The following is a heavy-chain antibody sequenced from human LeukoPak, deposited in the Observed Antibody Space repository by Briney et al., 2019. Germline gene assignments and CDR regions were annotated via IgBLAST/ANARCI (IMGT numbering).Heavy chain of an antibody. V-gene: IGHV3-21*01. CDR2: INDAGSHI. CDR3: AKVRRVVVPAAILLPDY. J-gene: IGHJ4*02. Sequence: GGSLRLSCAASGFMLSGSAMNWVRQAPGKGLEWVSSINDAGSHIYYTDSVKGRFTISRDNAKNSLYLQMNSLRAEDTAVYYCAKVRRVVVPAAILLPDYWGQGTLVTVSS. CDR1: GFMLSGSA. D-gene: IGHD2-2*02.